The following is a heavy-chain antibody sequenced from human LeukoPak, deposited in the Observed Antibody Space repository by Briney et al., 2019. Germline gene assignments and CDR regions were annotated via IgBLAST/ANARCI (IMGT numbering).Heavy chain of an antibody. CDR1: GFTFSSDW. CDR3: ARDVISGGSYSTAFDL. J-gene: IGHJ3*01. Sequence: PGGSLRLSCAASGFTFSSDWMTWVRQARGKGLEWVANIKQDGSDKYYVDSVKGRFTISRDTAKNSLYLQMNSLRAEDTAVYYCARDVISGGSYSTAFDLWGQGTMVTVSS. V-gene: IGHV3-7*01. D-gene: IGHD3-22*01. CDR2: IKQDGSDK.